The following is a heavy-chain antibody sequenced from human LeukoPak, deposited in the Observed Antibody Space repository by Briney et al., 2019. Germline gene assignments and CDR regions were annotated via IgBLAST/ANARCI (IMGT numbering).Heavy chain of an antibody. CDR1: GFTFSGSA. CDR2: IRSKANNYET. CDR3: TRPNYGDYADDY. J-gene: IGHJ4*02. Sequence: GGSLRRSCAASGFTFSGSAMHWVRRASGKGLEWVGRIRSKANNYETTYAPSVKGRFAISRGDSKNTAYLQMNGLKTEDTAMYYCTRPNYGDYADDYWGQGTLVTVSS. V-gene: IGHV3-73*01. D-gene: IGHD4-17*01.